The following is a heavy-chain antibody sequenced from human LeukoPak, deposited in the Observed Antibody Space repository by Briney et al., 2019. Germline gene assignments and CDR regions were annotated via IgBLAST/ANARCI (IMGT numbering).Heavy chain of an antibody. V-gene: IGHV3-15*01. Sequence: GGSLRLSCAASGFNFSNAWMSWVRQAPGKGLEWVGRIKRKSDGGTTDYGAPVKGRFTISRDDSKGTLFLQMNSLKTEDAAVYYCGVIAAYWGQGTLVTVSS. CDR1: GFNFSNAW. D-gene: IGHD2-21*01. J-gene: IGHJ4*02. CDR3: GVIAAY. CDR2: IKRKSDGGTT.